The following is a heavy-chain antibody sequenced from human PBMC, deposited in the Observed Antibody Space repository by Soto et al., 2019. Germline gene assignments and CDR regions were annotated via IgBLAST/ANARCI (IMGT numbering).Heavy chain of an antibody. CDR3: ARGSDIVVVVAAYIDY. J-gene: IGHJ4*02. Sequence: QVQLVASGGGVVQPGRSLRLSCAASGFTFSSYAMHWVRQAPGKGLEWVAVISYDGSNKYYADSVKGRFTISRDNSKNTLYLQMNSLRAEDTAVYYCARGSDIVVVVAAYIDYWSQGTLVTVSS. D-gene: IGHD2-15*01. CDR1: GFTFSSYA. V-gene: IGHV3-30-3*01. CDR2: ISYDGSNK.